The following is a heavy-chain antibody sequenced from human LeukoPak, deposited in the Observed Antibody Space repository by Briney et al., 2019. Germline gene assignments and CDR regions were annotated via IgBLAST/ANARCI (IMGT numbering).Heavy chain of an antibody. Sequence: GGSLRLSCAASGFTFSSYSMNWVRQAPGKGLEWVSSISSSSSYIYYADSVKGRFTISRDNAKNSLYLQMNSLRAEDTAVYYCARGRRTVTTPSRYGMDVWGQGTTVTVSS. CDR2: ISSSSSYI. D-gene: IGHD4-17*01. J-gene: IGHJ6*02. CDR3: ARGRRTVTTPSRYGMDV. V-gene: IGHV3-21*01. CDR1: GFTFSSYS.